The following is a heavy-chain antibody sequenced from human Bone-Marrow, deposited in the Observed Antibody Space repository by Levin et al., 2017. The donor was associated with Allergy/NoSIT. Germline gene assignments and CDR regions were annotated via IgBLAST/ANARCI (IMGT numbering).Heavy chain of an antibody. D-gene: IGHD3-10*01. CDR2: VYYSGTT. J-gene: IGHJ3*02. CDR3: VYGSGSYILGTVPI. Sequence: SQTLSLTCTVSGGSITSSYWSWIRQPPGKELEWLGFVYYSGTTNYNPSLKSRLTIPVDSSKNSFSLKLTSVTTADTAMYYCVYGSGSYILGTVPIWGQGTMVTVSS. V-gene: IGHV4-59*01. CDR1: GGSITSSY.